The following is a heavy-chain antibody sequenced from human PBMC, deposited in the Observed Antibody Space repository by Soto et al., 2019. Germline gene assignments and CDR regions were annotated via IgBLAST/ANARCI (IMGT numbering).Heavy chain of an antibody. CDR3: VRQGNSSGFRRPVRQFDY. CDR2: IYYSGST. J-gene: IGHJ4*02. V-gene: IGHV4-59*08. D-gene: IGHD3-22*01. CDR1: GGSISSYY. Sequence: SETLSLTCTVSGGSISSYYWSWIRQPPGKGLEWIGYIYYSGSTNYNPSLKSRVTISVDTSKNQFSLKLSSVTAADTAVYYCVRQGNSSGFRRPVRQFDYWGQGTLVTVSS.